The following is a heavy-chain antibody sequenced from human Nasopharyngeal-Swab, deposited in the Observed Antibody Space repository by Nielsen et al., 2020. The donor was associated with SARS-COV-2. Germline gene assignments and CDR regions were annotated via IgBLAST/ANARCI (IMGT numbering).Heavy chain of an antibody. J-gene: IGHJ1*01. CDR1: GGSISSYY. CDR2: INHSGST. V-gene: IGHV4-34*01. D-gene: IGHD2/OR15-2a*01. Sequence: SETLSLTCTVSGGSISSYYWSWIRQPPGKGLEWIGEINHSGSTNYNPSLKSQVTISVDTSKNQFSLKLSSVTAADTAVYYCARPGKYFLRAFQHWGQGTLVTVSS. CDR3: ARPGKYFLRAFQH.